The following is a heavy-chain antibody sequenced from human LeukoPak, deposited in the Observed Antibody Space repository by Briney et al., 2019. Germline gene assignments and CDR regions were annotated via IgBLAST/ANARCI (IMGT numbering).Heavy chain of an antibody. D-gene: IGHD2-15*01. Sequence: GASVKVSCKASGYTFTSYGISWVRQAPGQGLEWMGWISAYNGNTNYAQKLQGRVTMTTDTSTSTAYMELRSLRSDDTAVYYCARDTRAKWWSPDPFDYWGQGTLVTVSS. CDR3: ARDTRAKWWSPDPFDY. CDR2: ISAYNGNT. CDR1: GYTFTSYG. J-gene: IGHJ4*02. V-gene: IGHV1-18*01.